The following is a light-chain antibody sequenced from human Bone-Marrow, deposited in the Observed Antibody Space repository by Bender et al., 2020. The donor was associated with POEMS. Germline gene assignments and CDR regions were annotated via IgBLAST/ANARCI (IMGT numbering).Light chain of an antibody. Sequence: SYDLTQPPSMSVSPGQTASITCSGDELGNKYVCWYQQKPGQSPVLVIYDNDERPSGIPERFSASNSGNAATLSISGTQAMDEADYYCQAWDARNHVVFGGGTKLTVL. V-gene: IGLV3-1*01. CDR1: ELGNKY. CDR3: QAWDARNHVV. J-gene: IGLJ2*01. CDR2: DND.